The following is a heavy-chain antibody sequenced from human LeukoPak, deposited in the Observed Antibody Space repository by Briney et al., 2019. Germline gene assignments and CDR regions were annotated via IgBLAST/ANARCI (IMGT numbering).Heavy chain of an antibody. CDR3: ARAVRGSYFFQH. CDR2: IIPILGIA. V-gene: IGHV1-69*04. Sequence: SVKVSCKASGYTFTSYAISWVRQAPGQGLEWMGRIIPILGIANYAQKFQGRVTITADKSTSTAYMELSSLRSEDTAVYYCARAVRGSYFFQHWGQGTLVTVSS. CDR1: GYTFTSYA. D-gene: IGHD3-16*01. J-gene: IGHJ1*01.